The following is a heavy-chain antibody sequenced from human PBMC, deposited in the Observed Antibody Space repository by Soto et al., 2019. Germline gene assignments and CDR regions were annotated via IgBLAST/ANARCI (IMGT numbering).Heavy chain of an antibody. J-gene: IGHJ4*02. V-gene: IGHV4-59*08. CDR2: IYYSGST. CDR1: GGSISSYY. Sequence: PSETLSLTCTVSGGSISSYYWSWIRQPPGKGLEWIGYIYYSGSTNYNPSLKSRVTISVDTSKNQYSLKLSSVTAADTAVYYCARADYDFWIRFDYWGQGTLVTVSS. D-gene: IGHD3-3*01. CDR3: ARADYDFWIRFDY.